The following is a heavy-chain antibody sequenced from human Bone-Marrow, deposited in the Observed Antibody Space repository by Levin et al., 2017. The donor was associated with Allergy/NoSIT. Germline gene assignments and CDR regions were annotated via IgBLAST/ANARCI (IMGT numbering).Heavy chain of an antibody. CDR1: GGSFGGYY. Sequence: ESLKISCAVYGGSFGGYYWSWIRQPPGKGLEWIGEMYHSGITNYNPSLKSRVIISVDTSKSQFSLKLTSVTAADTAVYYCARGYSGRIAFDVWGQGTLVSVSS. CDR3: ARGYSGRIAFDV. CDR2: MYHSGIT. D-gene: IGHD6-19*01. J-gene: IGHJ3*01. V-gene: IGHV4-34*01.